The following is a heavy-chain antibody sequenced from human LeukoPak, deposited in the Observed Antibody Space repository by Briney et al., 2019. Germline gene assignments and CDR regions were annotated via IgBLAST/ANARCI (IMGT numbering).Heavy chain of an antibody. J-gene: IGHJ4*02. CDR3: ARVAPYDYSSDIFDY. CDR1: GGSISSGSYY. V-gene: IGHV4-61*02. D-gene: IGHD4-11*01. Sequence: SETLSLTCTVSGGSISSGSYYWSWIRQPAGKGLEWIGRIYTSGSTKYNASLKSRVTISVDTSKNQFSLKLSSVTAADTAVYCCARVAPYDYSSDIFDYWGQGTLVTVSS. CDR2: IYTSGST.